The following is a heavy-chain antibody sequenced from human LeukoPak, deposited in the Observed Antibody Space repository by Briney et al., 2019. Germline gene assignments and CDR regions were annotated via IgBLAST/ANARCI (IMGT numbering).Heavy chain of an antibody. J-gene: IGHJ3*02. CDR2: SLYSGTT. Sequence: PSQTLSLTCTVSGASISSGGYYWSWIRQLPGKGLEWIGCSLYSGTTHFNPSLQSRPSISVDPSKNQFSLKLSSVTAADTAVYYCARHGITIFGVVISSPGAFDIWGQGTMVTVSS. V-gene: IGHV4-31*03. CDR3: ARHGITIFGVVISSPGAFDI. D-gene: IGHD3-3*01. CDR1: GASISSGGYY.